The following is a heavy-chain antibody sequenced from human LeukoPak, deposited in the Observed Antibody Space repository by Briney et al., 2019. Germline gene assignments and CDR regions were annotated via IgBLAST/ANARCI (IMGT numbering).Heavy chain of an antibody. D-gene: IGHD4-23*01. CDR2: IIPIFGTA. CDR3: ARGGYGGNRDAFDI. J-gene: IGHJ3*02. V-gene: IGHV1-69*13. Sequence: ASAKVSCKTSGGTFSSYAISWVRQAPGQGLEWMGGIIPIFGTANYAQKFQGRVTITADESTSTAYMELSRLRSEDTAVYYCARGGYGGNRDAFDIWGQGTMVTVSS. CDR1: GGTFSSYA.